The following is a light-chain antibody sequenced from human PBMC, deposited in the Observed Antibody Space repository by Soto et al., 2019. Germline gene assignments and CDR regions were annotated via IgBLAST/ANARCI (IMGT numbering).Light chain of an antibody. J-gene: IGKJ5*01. Sequence: EVVLTQSTASLSLSPGERATLSYRASQSVASHLAWYQQKPGQAPRLLIYDATKRATGIPARFSGNGFGTYFTLTISSLEPEDVAVYYCQQRSSVITFGQGTRLDIK. V-gene: IGKV3-11*01. CDR3: QQRSSVIT. CDR2: DAT. CDR1: QSVASH.